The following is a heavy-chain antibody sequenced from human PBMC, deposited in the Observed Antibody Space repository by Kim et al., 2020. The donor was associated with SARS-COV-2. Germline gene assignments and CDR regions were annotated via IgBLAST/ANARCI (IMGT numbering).Heavy chain of an antibody. CDR1: GFTFSSYS. V-gene: IGHV3-21*01. J-gene: IGHJ4*02. CDR2: ISSSSSYI. CDR3: ARVRTGPYGSGPIDY. Sequence: GGSLRLSCAASGFTFSSYSMNWVRQAPGKGLEWVSSISSSSSYIYYADSVKGRFTISRDNAKNSLYLQMNSLRAEDTAVYYCARVRTGPYGSGPIDYWGQGTLVTVSS. D-gene: IGHD3-10*01.